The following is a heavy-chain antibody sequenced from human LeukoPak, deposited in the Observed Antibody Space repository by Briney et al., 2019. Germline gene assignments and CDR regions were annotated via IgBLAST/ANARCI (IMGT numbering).Heavy chain of an antibody. CDR3: ARRRYNWNAIDY. CDR2: ISSSGSTI. D-gene: IGHD1-20*01. CDR1: GFTFSDFY. Sequence: GGSLRLSCAASGFTFSDFYMSWIRQAPGKGLEWVSYISSSGSTIYYADSAKGRFTISRDNAKNSLYLQMNSLRAEDTAVYYCARRRYNWNAIDYWGQGTLVTVSS. J-gene: IGHJ4*02. V-gene: IGHV3-11*01.